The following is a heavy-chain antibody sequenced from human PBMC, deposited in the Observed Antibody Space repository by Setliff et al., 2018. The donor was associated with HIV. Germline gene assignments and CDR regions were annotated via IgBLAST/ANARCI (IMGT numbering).Heavy chain of an antibody. D-gene: IGHD2-15*01. CDR1: GDTFTSHA. CDR2: IIPIFGTP. J-gene: IGHJ6*04. Sequence: SVKVSCKASGDTFTSHAISWVRQAPGQGLEWMGGIIPIFGTPNYAQKFKGRLTITAGESTSTVYMELSSLRSEDTAVYYCARDSRDIVVVIAPEPEPYYYYGMDVQGEGTTVTVSS. V-gene: IGHV1-69*13. CDR3: ARDSRDIVVVIAPEPEPYYYYGMDV.